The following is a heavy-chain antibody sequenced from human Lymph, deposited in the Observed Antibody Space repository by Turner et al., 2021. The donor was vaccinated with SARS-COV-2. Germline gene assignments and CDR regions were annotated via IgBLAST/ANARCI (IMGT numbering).Heavy chain of an antibody. CDR1: GFTFSSYG. CDR2: IWYDGSNK. CDR3: AREESSNGMDV. J-gene: IGHJ6*02. V-gene: IGHV3-33*01. D-gene: IGHD6-13*01. Sequence: QVQLVESGGGVVQPGRSLRLSCASSGFTFSSYGMHWVRQAPGKGLEGVAVIWYDGSNKYYADSVKGRFTISRDNSKNTLYLQMNSLRAEDTAVYYGAREESSNGMDVWGQGTTVTVSS.